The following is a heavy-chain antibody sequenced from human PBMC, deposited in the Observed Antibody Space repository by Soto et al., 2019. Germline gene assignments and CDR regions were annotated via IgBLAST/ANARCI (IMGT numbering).Heavy chain of an antibody. CDR3: ATTNGAYSYDSVS. J-gene: IGHJ5*02. CDR2: VYYSGAT. V-gene: IGHV4-31*03. CDR1: GDSINNYDHF. Sequence: SETLSLTCTVSGDSINNYDHFWTWIRQKPGEGLEWIGYVYYSGATYYTPSLKTRVSISLHKSQSYFSLELSSVTAADTAVYYCATTNGAYSYDSVSWGQGTLVTVSS. D-gene: IGHD3-22*01.